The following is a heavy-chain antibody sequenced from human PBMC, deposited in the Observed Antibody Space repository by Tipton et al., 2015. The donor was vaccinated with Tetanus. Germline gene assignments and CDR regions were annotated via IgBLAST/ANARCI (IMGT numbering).Heavy chain of an antibody. Sequence: TLSLTCTVSGGSIGSGGYYWSWIRQHPGKGLEWIGDIYYSGSTYYNPSLKSRVTISVDTSKNQFSLRLNSVTAADTAVYYCARDQARGARGWNYFDSWGQGTLVTVSS. J-gene: IGHJ4*02. CDR3: ARDQARGARGWNYFDS. V-gene: IGHV4-31*03. CDR2: IYYSGST. D-gene: IGHD6-6*01. CDR1: GGSIGSGGYY.